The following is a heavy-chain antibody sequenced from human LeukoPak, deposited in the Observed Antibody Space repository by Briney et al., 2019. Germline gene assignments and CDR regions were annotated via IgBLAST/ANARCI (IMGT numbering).Heavy chain of an antibody. CDR3: ARVASSGWFLGWFDP. CDR1: GFTFSSYA. Sequence: PGGSLRLSCAASGFTFSSYAMSWVRQAPGKGLEWVSAISGSGGSTYYADSVKGRFTISRDNAKNSLYLQMNSLRAEDTAVYYCARVASSGWFLGWFDPWGQGTLVTVSS. V-gene: IGHV3-23*01. CDR2: ISGSGGST. J-gene: IGHJ5*02. D-gene: IGHD6-19*01.